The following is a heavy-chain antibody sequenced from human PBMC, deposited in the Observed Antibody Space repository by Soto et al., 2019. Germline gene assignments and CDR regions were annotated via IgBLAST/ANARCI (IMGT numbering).Heavy chain of an antibody. V-gene: IGHV5-51*01. CDR1: GNSFTGYW. J-gene: IGHJ6*02. CDR3: ASQGRDGYNLAYYYGMDV. CDR2: IYPGDSDT. Sequence: ESLKISCRSSGNSFTGYWIGWVRQMPGKGLEWMGIIYPGDSDTRYSPSFQGQVTISADKSISTAYLQWSSLKASDTAMYYCASQGRDGYNLAYYYGMDVWGQGTTVTVSS. D-gene: IGHD5-12*01.